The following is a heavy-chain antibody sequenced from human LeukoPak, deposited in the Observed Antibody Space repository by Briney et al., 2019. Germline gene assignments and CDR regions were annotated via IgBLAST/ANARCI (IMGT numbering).Heavy chain of an antibody. CDR1: GYTFTSYG. V-gene: IGHV1-18*01. CDR3: ARDLGGAVETNLDY. Sequence: VASVKVSCKASGYTFTSYGISWVRQAPGQGLEWMGWISAYNGNTNYAQKLQGRVTMTTDTSTSTAYMELRSLRSDDTAVYYCARDLGGAVETNLDYWGQGTLVTVSS. CDR2: ISAYNGNT. J-gene: IGHJ4*02. D-gene: IGHD1-26*01.